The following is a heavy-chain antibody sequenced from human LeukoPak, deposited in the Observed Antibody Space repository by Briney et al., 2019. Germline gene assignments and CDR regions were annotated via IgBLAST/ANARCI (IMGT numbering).Heavy chain of an antibody. D-gene: IGHD2-8*01. J-gene: IGHJ3*02. CDR2: IYYGGST. CDR3: ARGKVYRGYALDI. CDR1: GGSISSYY. V-gene: IGHV4-59*08. Sequence: SETLSLTCTVSGGSISSYYWSWIRQPPGKGLEWIGYIYYGGSTNYNPSLKSRVTISVDTSKNQFSLKLSSVTAADTAVYYCARGKVYRGYALDIWGQGTMVTVSS.